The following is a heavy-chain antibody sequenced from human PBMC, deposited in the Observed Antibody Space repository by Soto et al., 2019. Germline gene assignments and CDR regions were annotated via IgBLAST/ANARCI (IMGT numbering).Heavy chain of an antibody. V-gene: IGHV3-53*02. Sequence: EVQLVETGGGLIQPGGSLRLSCAASALTVSSNYMNWVRQAPGKGLEWVSVLYSGGSTHYAGSVKGRFIISRDNSKNTLYLQMNSLRVEDTAVYYCARERPGDGGDGFDIWGHGTMFTVSS. J-gene: IGHJ3*02. CDR2: LYSGGST. CDR1: ALTVSSNY. D-gene: IGHD3-10*01. CDR3: ARERPGDGGDGFDI.